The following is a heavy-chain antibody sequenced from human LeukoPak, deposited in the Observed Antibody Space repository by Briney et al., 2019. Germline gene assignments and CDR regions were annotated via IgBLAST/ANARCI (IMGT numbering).Heavy chain of an antibody. D-gene: IGHD1-26*01. J-gene: IGHJ4*02. CDR1: GFTFNYYS. V-gene: IGHV3-48*04. Sequence: GGSLRLSCAASGFTFNYYSMNWVRQAPGKGLEWVSFITSSSSTIYYADSVKGRFTISRDNSKNSLYLQMNSLRTEDTALYYCAKDHSGSYYGGIDYWGQGTLVTVSS. CDR2: ITSSSSTI. CDR3: AKDHSGSYYGGIDY.